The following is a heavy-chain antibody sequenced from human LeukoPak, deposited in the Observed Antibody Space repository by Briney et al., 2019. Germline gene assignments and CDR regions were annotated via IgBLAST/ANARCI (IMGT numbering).Heavy chain of an antibody. D-gene: IGHD5-18*01. Sequence: GGSLRLSYAASGFTFSSYWMSWVRQAPGKGLEWVANIKQDGSEKYYADSVKGRFTISRDNAKNSLYLQMNSLRAEDTAVYYCARDPGARGYSYGYCAYWGQGTLVTVSS. J-gene: IGHJ4*02. CDR3: ARDPGARGYSYGYCAY. V-gene: IGHV3-7*01. CDR2: IKQDGSEK. CDR1: GFTFSSYW.